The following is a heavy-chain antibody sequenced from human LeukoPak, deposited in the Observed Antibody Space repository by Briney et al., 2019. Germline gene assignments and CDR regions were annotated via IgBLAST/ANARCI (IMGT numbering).Heavy chain of an antibody. D-gene: IGHD3-16*01. J-gene: IGHJ4*02. V-gene: IGHV3-21*05. CDR3: ARDGINWADC. Sequence: PGGSLRLSCICSGFTFDNFAMNWVRQTPGKGLEWVSYISRSSSLIIYADSVKGRFTVSRDNGKNSLYLDMNSLTVEDTGLYYCARDGINWADCWGQGTLVTVSS. CDR1: GFTFDNFA. CDR2: ISRSSSLI.